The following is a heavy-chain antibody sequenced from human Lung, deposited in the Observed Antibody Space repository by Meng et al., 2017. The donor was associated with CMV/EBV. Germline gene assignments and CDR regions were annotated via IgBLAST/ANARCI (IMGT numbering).Heavy chain of an antibody. Sequence: ASVKVSCKASGYYFTDYYIHWVRQAPGQGLEWMGMINPSGGSTHYAQKFQGRVTLTSDTSTSTVYMQLSSLRSEDKAVYYCARDMVSFGYFGYWGQGMLVTVSS. D-gene: IGHD5-18*01. V-gene: IGHV1-46*01. J-gene: IGHJ4*02. CDR1: GYYFTDYY. CDR3: ARDMVSFGYFGY. CDR2: INPSGGST.